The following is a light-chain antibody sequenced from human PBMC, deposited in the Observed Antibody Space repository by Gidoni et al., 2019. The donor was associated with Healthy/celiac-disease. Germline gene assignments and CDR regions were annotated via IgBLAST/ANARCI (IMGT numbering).Light chain of an antibody. Sequence: DIQMTPSPSTLSASVGDRVTITCRASQSISSWLAWYQQKPGKAPKLLIYKASSLESGVPSRFSVSGSGTEFTLTISSLQPDDFATSYCQQYNSYSPYTFGQGTKLEIK. V-gene: IGKV1-5*03. CDR3: QQYNSYSPYT. J-gene: IGKJ2*01. CDR2: KAS. CDR1: QSISSW.